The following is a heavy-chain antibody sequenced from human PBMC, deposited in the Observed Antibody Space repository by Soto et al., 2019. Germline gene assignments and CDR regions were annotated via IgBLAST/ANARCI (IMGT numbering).Heavy chain of an antibody. Sequence: SQTLSLTCAISGDSVSSNSAAWNWIRQSPSRGLEWLGRTYYRSKWYNDYAVSVKSRITINPDTSKNQFSLQLNSVTPEDTAVYYCARDHDSSGWFISMEGYYYYYYGMDVWGQGTTVTVSS. D-gene: IGHD6-19*01. V-gene: IGHV6-1*01. CDR3: ARDHDSSGWFISMEGYYYYYYGMDV. CDR2: TYYRSKWYN. CDR1: GDSVSSNSAA. J-gene: IGHJ6*02.